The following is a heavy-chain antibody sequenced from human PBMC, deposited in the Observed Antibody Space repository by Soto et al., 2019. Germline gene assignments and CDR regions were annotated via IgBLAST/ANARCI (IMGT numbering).Heavy chain of an antibody. J-gene: IGHJ6*02. CDR2: IDWDDDK. CDR3: ARIQAVRGVTPFEFNYYGMDV. CDR1: GFSLSTSGMC. V-gene: IGHV2-70*01. Sequence: ESGPTLVNPTQTLTLTCTFSGFSLSTSGMCVSWIRQPPGKALEWLALIDWDDDKYYSTSLKTRLTISKDTSKNQVVLTMTNMDPVDTATYYCARIQAVRGVTPFEFNYYGMDVWGQGTTVTVSS. D-gene: IGHD3-10*01.